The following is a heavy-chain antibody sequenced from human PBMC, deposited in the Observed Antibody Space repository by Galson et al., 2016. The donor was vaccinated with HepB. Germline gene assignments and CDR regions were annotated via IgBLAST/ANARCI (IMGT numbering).Heavy chain of an antibody. Sequence: SVKVSCKASGYTFTDYYIHWVRQAPGQGLEWMGIINSSGGSTSTAQKFQDRVTMTRDTSTSTVDMELNSLTSDDTAVYYCARGGAYDMDVWGKGTTVIVSS. CDR2: INSSGGST. CDR3: ARGGAYDMDV. CDR1: GYTFTDYY. V-gene: IGHV1-46*03. J-gene: IGHJ6*04. D-gene: IGHD3-16*01.